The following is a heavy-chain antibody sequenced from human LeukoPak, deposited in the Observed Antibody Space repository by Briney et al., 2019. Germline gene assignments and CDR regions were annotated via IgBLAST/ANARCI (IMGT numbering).Heavy chain of an antibody. V-gene: IGHV3-33*01. Sequence: PGGSLRLSCAASGFTSSSYGMHWVRQAPGKGLEWVAVIWYDGSNKYYADSVKGRFTISRDNSKNTLYLQMNSLRAEDTAVYYCARELRLPNRGIPKMPLGYGGQGTLVTVSS. CDR1: GFTSSSYG. D-gene: IGHD5-12*01. J-gene: IGHJ4*02. CDR2: IWYDGSNK. CDR3: ARELRLPNRGIPKMPLGY.